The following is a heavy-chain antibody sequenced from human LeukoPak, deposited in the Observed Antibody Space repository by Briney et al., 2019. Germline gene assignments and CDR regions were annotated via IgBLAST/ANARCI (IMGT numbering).Heavy chain of an antibody. CDR1: GFTVSSNY. J-gene: IGHJ4*02. Sequence: PGGSLRLSCAASGFTVSSNYMSWVRQAPGKGLEWVSVIYSGGSTYYADSVNGRFTIYRDNSKNTLYLQMNSLRAEDTAVYYCATGSLKRGYSYGPHFDYWGQGTLVTVS. D-gene: IGHD5-18*01. CDR2: IYSGGST. V-gene: IGHV3-53*01. CDR3: ATGSLKRGYSYGPHFDY.